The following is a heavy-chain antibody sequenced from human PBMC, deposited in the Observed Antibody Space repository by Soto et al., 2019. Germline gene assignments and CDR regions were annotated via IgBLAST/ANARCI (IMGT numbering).Heavy chain of an antibody. CDR1: GFTFSSYW. CDR3: ARSPFPILGYCSGGSCYSEATGSYYFDY. V-gene: IGHV3-7*01. Sequence: PGGSLRLSCAASGFTFSSYWMSWVRQAPGKGLEWVANIKQDGSEKYYVDSVKGRFTISRDNAKNSLYLQMNSLRAEDTAVYYCARSPFPILGYCSGGSCYSEATGSYYFDYWGQGTLVTVSS. D-gene: IGHD2-15*01. J-gene: IGHJ4*02. CDR2: IKQDGSEK.